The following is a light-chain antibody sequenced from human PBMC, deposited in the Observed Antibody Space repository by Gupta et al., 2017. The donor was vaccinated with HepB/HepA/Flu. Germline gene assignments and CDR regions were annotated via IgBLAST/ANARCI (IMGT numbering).Light chain of an antibody. Sequence: QSVLRPPPSVSGAPGQSITISCTGSTSIGAGYDVNWYQQVPGEAPKLLIYANDNRPSGVPDRFSASKSGTSASLAITGLQAEDEAHYYCQSYDNSLSGVVFGGGTRLTVL. CDR2: AND. CDR3: QSYDNSLSGVV. CDR1: TSIGAGYD. V-gene: IGLV1-40*01. J-gene: IGLJ2*01.